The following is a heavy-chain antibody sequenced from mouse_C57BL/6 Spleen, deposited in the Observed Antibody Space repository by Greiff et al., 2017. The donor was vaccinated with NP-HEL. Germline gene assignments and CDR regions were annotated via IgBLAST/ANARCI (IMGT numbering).Heavy chain of an antibody. D-gene: IGHD1-1*01. V-gene: IGHV1-18*01. CDR1: GYTFTDYN. J-gene: IGHJ1*03. CDR3: ARRPLITAEVARYFDV. Sequence: VQLKESGPELVKPGASVKIPCKASGYTFTDYNMDWVKQSHGKSLEWIGDINPNNGGTIYNQKFKGKATLTVDKSSSTAYMELRSLTSEDTAVYYCARRPLITAEVARYFDVWGTGTTVTVSS. CDR2: INPNNGGT.